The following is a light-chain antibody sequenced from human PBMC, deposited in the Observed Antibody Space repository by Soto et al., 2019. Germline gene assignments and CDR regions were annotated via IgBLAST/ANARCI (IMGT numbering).Light chain of an antibody. CDR3: SSYTISSSRGM. V-gene: IGLV2-14*03. CDR2: DVS. CDR1: SSDIGTYSY. Sequence: QSALTQPASVSGSPGQSITISCTGSSSDIGTYSYVSWYQHHPGKAPKLLIYDVSNRPSGVSNRFSGSKSGDTASLTISGLQADDEADYYCSSYTISSSRGMFGGGTKLTVL. J-gene: IGLJ3*02.